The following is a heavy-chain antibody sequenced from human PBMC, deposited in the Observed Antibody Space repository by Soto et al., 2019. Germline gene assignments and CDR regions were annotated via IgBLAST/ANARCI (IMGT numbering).Heavy chain of an antibody. J-gene: IGHJ6*02. V-gene: IGHV2-5*02. CDR2: IYWDGDE. Sequence: QITLKESGPTLVEPTQTLTLTCTFSGFSVSTSGVGVAWIRQPPGKALEWLALIYWDGDERYSPFLQSRVTITKDTSKNQVVLTMTNMDPVDTATYYCAHKGGRGAGMDVWGQGPTVTVSS. D-gene: IGHD2-15*01. CDR1: GFSVSTSGVG. CDR3: AHKGGRGAGMDV.